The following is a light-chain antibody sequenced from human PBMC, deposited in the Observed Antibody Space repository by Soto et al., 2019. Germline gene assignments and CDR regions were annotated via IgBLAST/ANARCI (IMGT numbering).Light chain of an antibody. Sequence: EIVFKQSPATLSLSPGERATPSCRASQSVSSYLAWYQQKPGQAPRLLIYDASNRATGIPDRFSGSGSGTDFTLTISRLEPEDFAVYYCHQYGASPQTFGQGTKVDIK. CDR2: DAS. CDR3: HQYGASPQT. J-gene: IGKJ1*01. V-gene: IGKV3-20*01. CDR1: QSVSSY.